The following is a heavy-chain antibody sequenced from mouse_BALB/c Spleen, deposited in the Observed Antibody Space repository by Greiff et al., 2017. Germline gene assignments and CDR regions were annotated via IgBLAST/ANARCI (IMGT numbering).Heavy chain of an antibody. CDR1: GYTFSSYW. J-gene: IGHJ3*01. Sequence: VQLQQSGAELMKPGASVKISCKATGYTFSSYWIEWVKQRPGHGLEWIGEILPGSGSTNYNEKFKGKATFTADTSSNTAYMQLSSLTSEDSAVYDGARGGGYDVTWFAYWGQGTLVTVSA. V-gene: IGHV1-9*01. CDR2: ILPGSGST. D-gene: IGHD2-2*01. CDR3: ARGGGYDVTWFAY.